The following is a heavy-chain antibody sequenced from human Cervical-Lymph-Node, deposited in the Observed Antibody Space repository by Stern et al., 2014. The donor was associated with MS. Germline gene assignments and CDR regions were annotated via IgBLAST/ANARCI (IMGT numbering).Heavy chain of an antibody. J-gene: IGHJ6*02. V-gene: IGHV4-61*08. D-gene: IGHD1-26*01. Sequence: DQLVESGPGLVRPSETLSLTCTASGDSVSSEDYYWSWIRQSPGKDLEWIGYIYYRGRPNYNPSLKGRLTISIDTSKNQFPLKLISVTAADTAVYYCARSGYYGIDVWGQGTTVIVSS. CDR1: GDSVSSEDYY. CDR3: ARSGYYGIDV. CDR2: IYYRGRP.